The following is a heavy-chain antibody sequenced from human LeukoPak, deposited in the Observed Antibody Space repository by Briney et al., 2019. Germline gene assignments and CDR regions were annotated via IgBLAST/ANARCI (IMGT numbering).Heavy chain of an antibody. CDR3: ARDNFNTVTSLVDY. V-gene: IGHV3-30-3*01. J-gene: IGHJ4*02. CDR2: ISYDGSNK. Sequence: PGGSLRLSCAASGFTFSGYAMHWVRQAPGKGLEWVAVISYDGSNKYYADSVKGRFTISRDNSKNTLYLQMNSLRAEDTAVYYCARDNFNTVTSLVDYWGQGTLVTVSS. D-gene: IGHD4-17*01. CDR1: GFTFSGYA.